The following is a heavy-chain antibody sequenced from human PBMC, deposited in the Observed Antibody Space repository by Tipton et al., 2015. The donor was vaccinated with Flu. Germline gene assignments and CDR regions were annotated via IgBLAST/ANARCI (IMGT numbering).Heavy chain of an antibody. D-gene: IGHD5-18*01. V-gene: IGHV3-23*01. CDR2: LSGSGGSR. Sequence: SLRLSCAASGFTFSNYAMTWVRQAPGKGLEWVSSLSGSGGSRYYSDSVKGRFTISRDNAKNSLYLQMNSLRVEDTAVYYCKWEATVMGGSDYWGQGALVTVSS. CDR1: GFTFSNYA. CDR3: KWEATVMGGSDY. J-gene: IGHJ4*02.